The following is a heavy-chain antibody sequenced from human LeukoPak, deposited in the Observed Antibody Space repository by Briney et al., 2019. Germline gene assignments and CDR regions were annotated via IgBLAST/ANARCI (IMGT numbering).Heavy chain of an antibody. CDR2: IIPILGIA. Sequence: ASVKVSCKASGGTFSSYAISWVRQAPGQGLEWMGRIIPILGIANYAQKLQGRVTITADKSTSTAYMELSSLRSEDTAVYYCATCIGGGSCYGAYWGQGTLVTVSS. V-gene: IGHV1-69*04. CDR3: ATCIGGGSCYGAY. D-gene: IGHD2-15*01. J-gene: IGHJ4*02. CDR1: GGTFSSYA.